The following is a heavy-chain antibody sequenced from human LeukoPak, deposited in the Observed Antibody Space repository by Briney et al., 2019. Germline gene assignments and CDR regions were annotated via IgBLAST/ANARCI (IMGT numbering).Heavy chain of an antibody. D-gene: IGHD1-26*01. CDR2: IYYSGTT. CDR3: ARNSGPSPQYFDY. Sequence: SETLSLPRGVPGGPHSNYYWRWNRQPPGKGLEWIGFIYYSGTTHYNPSLKSRVTMSVATSNNRFSLRLSSVTAADTAIYHCARNSGPSPQYFDYWGQGALVTVSS. CDR1: GGPHSNYY. J-gene: IGHJ4*02. V-gene: IGHV4-59*08.